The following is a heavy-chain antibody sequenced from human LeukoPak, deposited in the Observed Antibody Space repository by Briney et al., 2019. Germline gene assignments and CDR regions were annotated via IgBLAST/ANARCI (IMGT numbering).Heavy chain of an antibody. CDR3: ARDQGDYGDHRYFDY. J-gene: IGHJ4*02. Sequence: SETLSLTCTVSGGSMNVYCWNWIRQPAGKGLEWIGRISSSWSTDYNPSLKNRVTMSVDTSKKQFSLRLSSVTAADTAVYYCARDQGDYGDHRYFDYWGQGTQVTVSS. CDR2: ISSSWST. V-gene: IGHV4-4*07. D-gene: IGHD4-17*01. CDR1: GGSMNVYC.